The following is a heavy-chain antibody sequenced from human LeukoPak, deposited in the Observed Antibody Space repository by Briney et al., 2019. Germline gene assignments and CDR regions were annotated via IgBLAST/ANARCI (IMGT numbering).Heavy chain of an antibody. D-gene: IGHD6-13*01. CDR3: TGDSITAPDTNFGH. V-gene: IGHV1-2*02. Sequence: GASLKLSCKTSGYKFGTYYIHWVRQAPGHGLEWMGWIYPNTGATRYAQRFKGRVTVTSDTSIDTAYMELNRLQSDDTAVYYCTGDSITAPDTNFGHWGQGTQVTVS. J-gene: IGHJ4*02. CDR2: IYPNTGAT. CDR1: GYKFGTYY.